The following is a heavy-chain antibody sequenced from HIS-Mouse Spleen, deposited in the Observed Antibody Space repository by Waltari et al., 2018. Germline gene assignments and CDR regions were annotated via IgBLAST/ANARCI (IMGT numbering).Heavy chain of an antibody. CDR1: GGSISSSSSY. CDR2: IYYSGST. D-gene: IGHD2-21*02. CDR3: ARKRTASGWFDP. Sequence: QLQLQESGPGLVKPSEPLSLTCTVPGGSISSSSSYWGWIRQPPGKGLEWIGSIYYSGSTYYNPSLKSRVTISVDTSKNQFSLKLSSVTAADTAVYYCARKRTASGWFDPWGQGTLVTVSS. V-gene: IGHV4-39*01. J-gene: IGHJ5*02.